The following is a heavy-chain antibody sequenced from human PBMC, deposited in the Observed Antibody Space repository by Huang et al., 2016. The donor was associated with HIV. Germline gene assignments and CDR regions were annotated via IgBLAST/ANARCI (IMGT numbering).Heavy chain of an antibody. D-gene: IGHD4-17*01. CDR2: IYYIGNG. CDR3: ASRTTVTTTSNYHYFYMDV. Sequence: QLQLQESGPGLVKPSETLSLTCTVSGGSISSSSYYWGWIRQSPGNVLGWIGSIYYIGNGYYNPALKSWVTMSVDRSSNQFSLKIHSVTAADTAVYYCASRTTVTTTSNYHYFYMDVWGKGTTVIVSS. J-gene: IGHJ6*03. V-gene: IGHV4-39*01. CDR1: GGSISSSSYY.